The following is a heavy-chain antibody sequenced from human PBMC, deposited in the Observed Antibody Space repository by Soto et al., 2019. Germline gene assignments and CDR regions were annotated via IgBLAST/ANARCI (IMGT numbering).Heavy chain of an antibody. Sequence: QVQLVQSGAEVKKPGASVKVSCKASGYTFTSYYMHWVRQAPGQGLEWMGIINPSGGSTSYAQKFQGRVTMTRDTSTSTDYMELSSLRSEDTAVYYCASRWLGDAFDIWGQGTMVTVSS. V-gene: IGHV1-46*03. CDR3: ASRWLGDAFDI. CDR2: INPSGGST. CDR1: GYTFTSYY. J-gene: IGHJ3*02. D-gene: IGHD6-19*01.